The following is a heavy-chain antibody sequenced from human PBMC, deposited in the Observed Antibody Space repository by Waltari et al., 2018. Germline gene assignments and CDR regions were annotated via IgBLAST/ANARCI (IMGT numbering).Heavy chain of an antibody. CDR3: ARGGSYIEYLQH. V-gene: IGHV1-2*02. CDR2: INPNSGGT. CDR1: GYTFTGYY. Sequence: QVQLVQSGAEVKKPGASVKVTCKTSGYTFTGYYMHWVRQAPGQGLEWMGWINPNSGGTNYAQKFQGRVTLTRDTSISTVYMELSRLRSDDTAIYYCARGGSYIEYLQHWGQGTLVTVSS. D-gene: IGHD1-26*01. J-gene: IGHJ1*01.